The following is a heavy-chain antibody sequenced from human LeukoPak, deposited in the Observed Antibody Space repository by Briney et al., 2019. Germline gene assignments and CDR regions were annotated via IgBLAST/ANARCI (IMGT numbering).Heavy chain of an antibody. CDR1: GYSFTSYW. J-gene: IGHJ4*02. CDR2: IYPGDSDT. D-gene: IGHD3-22*01. V-gene: IGHV5-51*01. Sequence: GESLKISCKGSGYSFTSYWIGWVRQMPGKGLEGMVIIYPGDSDTKYSPSFQGQVTISADKSISNAYLQWSSLKASDTAMYYCASSPFRYDSRSPEFGYWGQGTLVTVSS. CDR3: ASSPFRYDSRSPEFGY.